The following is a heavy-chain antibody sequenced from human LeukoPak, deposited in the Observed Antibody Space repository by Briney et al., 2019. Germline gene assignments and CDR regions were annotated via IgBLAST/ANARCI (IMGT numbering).Heavy chain of an antibody. D-gene: IGHD1-26*01. Sequence: PSETLSLTCVVSGYSISSSDYWGWIRQPPGRGLEWIGNIYHSGASYYNPSLKSRVTISVDTSENQFSLKLTSVTAADTAVYYCARLSRGLLLVDMWGQGTMVTVSS. V-gene: IGHV4-38-2*01. J-gene: IGHJ3*02. CDR3: ARLSRGLLLVDM. CDR2: IYHSGAS. CDR1: GYSISSSDY.